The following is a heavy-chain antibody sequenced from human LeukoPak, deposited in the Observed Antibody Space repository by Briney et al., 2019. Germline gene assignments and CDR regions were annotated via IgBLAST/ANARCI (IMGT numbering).Heavy chain of an antibody. D-gene: IGHD3-16*01. CDR2: IYYSGST. CDR1: GGSISSYY. J-gene: IGHJ4*02. Sequence: NPSETLSLTCTVSGGSISSYYWSWIRQPPGKGLEWIGYIYYSGSTNYNPSLKSRVTISVDTSKNQFSLKLSSVTAADTAVYYCARSGKFGGNPIDYWGQGTLVTVSS. V-gene: IGHV4-59*01. CDR3: ARSGKFGGNPIDY.